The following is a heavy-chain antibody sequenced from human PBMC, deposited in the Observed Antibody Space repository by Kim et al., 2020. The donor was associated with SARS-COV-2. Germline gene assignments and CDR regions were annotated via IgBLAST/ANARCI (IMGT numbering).Heavy chain of an antibody. CDR3: ATSVVPAAIGVDWFDP. J-gene: IGHJ5*02. CDR1: GYSFTSYW. CDR2: IDPSDSYT. D-gene: IGHD2-2*01. Sequence: GESLKISCKGSGYSFTSYWISWVRQMPGKGLEWMGRIDPSDSYTNYSPSFQGHVTISADKSISTAYLQWSSLKASDTAMYYCATSVVPAAIGVDWFDPWGQGTLVTVSS. V-gene: IGHV5-10-1*01.